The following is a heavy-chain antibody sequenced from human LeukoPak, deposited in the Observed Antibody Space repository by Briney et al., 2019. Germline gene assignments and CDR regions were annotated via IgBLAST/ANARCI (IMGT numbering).Heavy chain of an antibody. CDR3: ARSPTRAIAAFDI. J-gene: IGHJ3*02. CDR2: INAGNGNT. V-gene: IGHV1-3*01. Sequence: ASVTVSCTASGYTFTSYAMHWVRQAPGQRLEWMGWINAGNGNTKYSQKFQGRVTITRDTSASTAYMELSSLRSEDTAVYYCARSPTRAIAAFDIRGQGTIVTVSS. D-gene: IGHD3-16*02. CDR1: GYTFTSYA.